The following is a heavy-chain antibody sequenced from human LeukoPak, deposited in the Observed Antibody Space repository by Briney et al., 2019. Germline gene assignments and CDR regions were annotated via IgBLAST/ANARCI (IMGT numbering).Heavy chain of an antibody. CDR3: ARVTTVVT. CDR1: GGSIRSTTYY. J-gene: IGHJ4*02. Sequence: ETLSLTCSVSGGSIRSTTYYWGWIRQPPGKGLEWIESIYYSESTYYNPSLKSRVTISVDTSKNQFSLKLSSVTAADTAVYYCARVTTVVTWGQGTLVTVSS. V-gene: IGHV4-39*07. D-gene: IGHD4-23*01. CDR2: IYYSEST.